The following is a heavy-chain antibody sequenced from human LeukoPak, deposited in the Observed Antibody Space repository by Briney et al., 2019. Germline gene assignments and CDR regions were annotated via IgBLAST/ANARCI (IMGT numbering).Heavy chain of an antibody. CDR3: ARDPPKARSRNWNGVVGFDP. CDR2: IIPIFGTA. D-gene: IGHD1-20*01. V-gene: IGHV1-69*05. J-gene: IGHJ5*02. CDR1: GGTFSSYA. Sequence: SVKVSCKASGGTFSSYAISWVRQAPGQGLEWMGGIIPIFGTANYAQKLQGRVTMTTDTSTSTAYMELRSLRSDDTAVYYCARDPPKARSRNWNGVVGFDPWGQGTLVTVSS.